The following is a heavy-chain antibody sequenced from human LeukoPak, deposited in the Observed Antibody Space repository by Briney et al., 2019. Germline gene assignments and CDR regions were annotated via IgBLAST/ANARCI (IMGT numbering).Heavy chain of an antibody. J-gene: IGHJ4*02. Sequence: SETLFLTCTVSGGSISSSSYYWGWIRQPPGKGLEWIGSIYYSGSTYYNPSLKSRVTISVDTSKNQFSLKLSSVTAADTAVYYCARHCSTSCRGYYFDYWGQGTLVTVSS. D-gene: IGHD2-2*01. CDR2: IYYSGST. CDR1: GGSISSSSYY. CDR3: ARHCSTSCRGYYFDY. V-gene: IGHV4-39*01.